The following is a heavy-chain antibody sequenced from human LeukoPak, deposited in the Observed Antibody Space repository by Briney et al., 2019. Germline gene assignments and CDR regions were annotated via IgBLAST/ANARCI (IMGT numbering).Heavy chain of an antibody. J-gene: IGHJ4*02. CDR3: ARPYGDYYFDY. V-gene: IGHV3-30-3*01. CDR1: GFTFSSYA. CDR2: ISYDGSNK. D-gene: IGHD4-17*01. Sequence: PGRSLRLSCAASGFTFSSYAMHWVRQAPGKGLEWVAVISYDGSNKYYADSVKGRFTISRDNSKNTLYLQMNSLRAEDSAVYYCARPYGDYYFDYWGQGTLVTVSS.